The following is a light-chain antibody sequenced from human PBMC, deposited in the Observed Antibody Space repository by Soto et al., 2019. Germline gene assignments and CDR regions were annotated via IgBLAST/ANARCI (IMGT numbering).Light chain of an antibody. J-gene: IGKJ4*01. V-gene: IGKV1-39*01. CDR1: QSISSY. CDR2: AAS. Sequence: DIQMTQSPSSLSASVGDRVTITCRASQSISSYLHWYQQKPGKAPKLLIYAASSLQSGVPSRFSGSGSGTDFTLTISSLQPEDFATDYYQRSFSTHLTFGGGTRVQIK. CDR3: QRSFSTHLT.